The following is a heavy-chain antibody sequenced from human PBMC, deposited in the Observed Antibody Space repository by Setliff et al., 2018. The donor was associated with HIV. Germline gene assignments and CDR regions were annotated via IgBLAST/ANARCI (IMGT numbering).Heavy chain of an antibody. Sequence: LRLSCAASGFTFSGAEIHWVRQASGKGLEWVGRIRSKADKYATDYGASAKGRFIISRDDSKKTAYLQMSSLRAEDTAMYYCLLPCTSGWHDWADPWGQGTLVTVSS. J-gene: IGHJ5*02. CDR3: LLPCTSGWHDWADP. CDR2: IRSKADKYAT. D-gene: IGHD6-19*01. V-gene: IGHV3-73*01. CDR1: GFTFSGAE.